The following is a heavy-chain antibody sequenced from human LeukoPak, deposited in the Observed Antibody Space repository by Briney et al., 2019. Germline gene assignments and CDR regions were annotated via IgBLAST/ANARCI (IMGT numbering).Heavy chain of an antibody. Sequence: GGSLRLSCAASGFTFSSYEMDWVRQAPGKGLEWVSYIASSGSTIFYADSLKGRFTISRDNAKNSLYLQMNSLRAEDTAIYYCARRYCSTTSCLFDYWSQGTLVTVSS. CDR1: GFTFSSYE. J-gene: IGHJ4*02. CDR2: IASSGSTI. D-gene: IGHD2-2*01. CDR3: ARRYCSTTSCLFDY. V-gene: IGHV3-48*03.